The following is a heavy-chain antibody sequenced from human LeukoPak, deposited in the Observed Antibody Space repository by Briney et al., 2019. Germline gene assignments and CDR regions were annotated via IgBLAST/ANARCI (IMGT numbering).Heavy chain of an antibody. Sequence: ASVKVSCKASGYTFTSYGISWLRQAPGQGLEWMGWISAYNGNTNYAQELQGRVTMTTDTSTSTAYMELRSLRSDDTAVYYCARDEVVAGADYWGQGTLVTVSS. CDR2: ISAYNGNT. D-gene: IGHD6-19*01. J-gene: IGHJ4*02. V-gene: IGHV1-18*01. CDR1: GYTFTSYG. CDR3: ARDEVVAGADY.